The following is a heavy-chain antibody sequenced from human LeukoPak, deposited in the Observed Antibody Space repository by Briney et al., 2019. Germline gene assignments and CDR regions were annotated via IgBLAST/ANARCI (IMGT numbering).Heavy chain of an antibody. D-gene: IGHD2-15*01. CDR2: IYYSGST. J-gene: IGHJ5*02. CDR3: ARRRGAVVAAGSWFDP. V-gene: IGHV4-39*01. CDR1: GGSISSSSYY. Sequence: SETLSPTCTVSGGSISSSSYYWGWIRQPPGKGLEWIGSIYYSGSTYYNPSLKSRVTISVDTSKNQFSLKLSSVTAADTAVYYCARRRGAVVAAGSWFDPWGQGTLSPSPQ.